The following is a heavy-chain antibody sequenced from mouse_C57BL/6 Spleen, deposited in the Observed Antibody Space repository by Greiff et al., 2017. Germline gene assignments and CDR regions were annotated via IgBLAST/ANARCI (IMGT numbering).Heavy chain of an antibody. CDR1: GYTFTSYW. CDR3: ARGITTVVAPDYAMDY. CDR2: INPSNGGT. D-gene: IGHD1-1*01. V-gene: IGHV1-53*01. J-gene: IGHJ4*01. Sequence: QVQLQQPGTELVKPGASVKLSCKASGYTFTSYWMHWVKQRPGQGLEWIGNINPSNGGTNYNEKFKSKATLTVDKSSSTAYMQLISLTSEDSAVYYCARGITTVVAPDYAMDYWGQGTSVTVSS.